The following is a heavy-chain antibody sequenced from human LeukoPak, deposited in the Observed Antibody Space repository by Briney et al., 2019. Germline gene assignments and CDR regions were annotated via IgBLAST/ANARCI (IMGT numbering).Heavy chain of an antibody. J-gene: IGHJ5*02. V-gene: IGHV4-38-2*02. D-gene: IGHD5-18*01. CDR2: IYHSGST. Sequence: SETLSLTCTVSGYSISSGYYWGWIRQPPGKGLEWIGSIYHSGSTNYNPSLKSRVTISVDTSKNQFSLKLSSVTAADTAVYYCARDGGRYSYGYGPWGQGTLVTVSS. CDR1: GYSISSGYY. CDR3: ARDGGRYSYGYGP.